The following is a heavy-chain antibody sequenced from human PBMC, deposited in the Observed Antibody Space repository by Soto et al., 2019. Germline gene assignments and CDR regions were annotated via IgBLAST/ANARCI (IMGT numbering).Heavy chain of an antibody. CDR1: GGSIDDFY. D-gene: IGHD5-12*01. CDR3: AREGSYSAYNFAHGIQLWSFDF. Sequence: SQTLPLTGTVSGGSIDDFYWRWVRQPAGKGLEWIGRIFSSGITSVNPSLESRVAMSVDTSKNHFSLNLSSVTAADMAVYYCAREGSYSAYNFAHGIQLWSFDFWGQGALVTSPQ. J-gene: IGHJ4*02. V-gene: IGHV4-4*07. CDR2: IFSSGIT.